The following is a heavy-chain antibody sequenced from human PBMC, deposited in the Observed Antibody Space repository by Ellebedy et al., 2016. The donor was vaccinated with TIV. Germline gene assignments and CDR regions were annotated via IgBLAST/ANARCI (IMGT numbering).Heavy chain of an antibody. V-gene: IGHV3-23*01. CDR3: AKRVTMVRGVITYYHYAMDV. J-gene: IGHJ6*02. D-gene: IGHD3-10*01. CDR2: LSGSGGST. CDR1: GFTSSSYA. Sequence: GESLKISCAASGFTSSSYAMSWVRQAPGKGLEWVSSLSGSGGSTYYADSVKGRFTISRDNSKNTLYLQMNSLRAEETAVYYCAKRVTMVRGVITYYHYAMDVWGQGTTVTVSS.